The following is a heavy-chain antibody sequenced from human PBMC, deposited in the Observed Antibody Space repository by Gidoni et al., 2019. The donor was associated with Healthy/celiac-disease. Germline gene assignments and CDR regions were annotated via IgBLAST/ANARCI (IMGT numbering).Heavy chain of an antibody. CDR1: GGSISSSSYY. CDR2: LYYSGST. D-gene: IGHD6-6*01. Sequence: QLQLQESGPGLVKPSETLSLTCTVSGGSISSSSYYWGWVRQPPGKGLKWIGSLYYSGSTYYHPSLKCRVTISVDTSKNQFSLKLSSVTASDTAVYYCARLPSLAARVWVGFDYWGQGTLVTVSS. CDR3: ARLPSLAARVWVGFDY. V-gene: IGHV4-39*01. J-gene: IGHJ4*02.